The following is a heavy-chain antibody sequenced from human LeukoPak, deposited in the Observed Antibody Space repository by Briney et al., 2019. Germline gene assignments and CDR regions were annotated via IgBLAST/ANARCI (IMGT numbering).Heavy chain of an antibody. J-gene: IGHJ6*03. CDR3: ARDPNYADYYYYMDV. Sequence: QPGGSLRLSCAASGFTFSSYGMHWVRQAPGKGLEWVSYISSSSSTIYYADSVKGRFTISRDNAKNSLYLQMNSLRAEDTAVYYCARDPNYADYYYYMDVWGKGTTVTVSS. CDR2: ISSSSSTI. CDR1: GFTFSSYG. V-gene: IGHV3-48*01. D-gene: IGHD1-7*01.